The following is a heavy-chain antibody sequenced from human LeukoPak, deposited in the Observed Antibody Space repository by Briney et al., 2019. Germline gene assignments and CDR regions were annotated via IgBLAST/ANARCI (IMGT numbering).Heavy chain of an antibody. Sequence: GGSLRLSCAASGFTFSSYAVSWVRQAPGKGLEWVANIKQDGSEKYYVDSVKGRFTISRDNAKNSLYLQMNSLRAEDTAVYYCARDSGTHSGSYYTPDYWGQGTLVTVSS. CDR2: IKQDGSEK. D-gene: IGHD1-26*01. CDR1: GFTFSSYA. CDR3: ARDSGTHSGSYYTPDY. V-gene: IGHV3-7*01. J-gene: IGHJ4*02.